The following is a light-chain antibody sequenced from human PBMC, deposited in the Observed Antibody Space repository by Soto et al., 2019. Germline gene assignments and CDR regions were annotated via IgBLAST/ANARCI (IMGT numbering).Light chain of an antibody. CDR2: DTS. CDR1: QSVSRY. CDR3: QQRSYWIT. Sequence: EMVMTQSPATLSVSPGARAPLSCRASQSVSRYLAWYQQSPGQAPRLLMYDTSIRATGTPARFSGSGSGTDFTLTISSLEPEDFAVYYCQQRSYWITFGQGTRLEIK. J-gene: IGKJ5*01. V-gene: IGKV3-11*01.